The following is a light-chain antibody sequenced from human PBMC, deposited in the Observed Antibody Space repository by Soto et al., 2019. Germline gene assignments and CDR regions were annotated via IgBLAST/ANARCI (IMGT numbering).Light chain of an antibody. Sequence: ETVLTHSAGTLSLTPGERATLSCRASQSVSSNTLAWYQQKPGQAPRLLMYGASTRATGIPDRFSGSGSGTDFTLTVSRLEPDDFAVYYCQQYGTSPSWTFGQGTKV. V-gene: IGKV3-20*01. CDR2: GAS. J-gene: IGKJ1*01. CDR3: QQYGTSPSWT. CDR1: QSVSSNT.